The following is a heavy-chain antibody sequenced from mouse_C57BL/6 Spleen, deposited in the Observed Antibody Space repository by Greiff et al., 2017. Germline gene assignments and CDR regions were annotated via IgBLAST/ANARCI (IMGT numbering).Heavy chain of an antibody. V-gene: IGHV1-55*01. J-gene: IGHJ4*01. CDR3: ARGGNYGNSYYYAMGY. CDR1: GYTFTSYW. CDR2: IYPGSGST. D-gene: IGHD2-1*01. Sequence: VQLQQPGAELVKPGASVKMSCKASGYTFTSYWITWVKQRPGQGLEWIGDIYPGSGSTNYNEKFKSKATLTVDTSSSTAYMQLSSLTSEDSAFYYGARGGNYGNSYYYAMGYWGQGTSVTVSS.